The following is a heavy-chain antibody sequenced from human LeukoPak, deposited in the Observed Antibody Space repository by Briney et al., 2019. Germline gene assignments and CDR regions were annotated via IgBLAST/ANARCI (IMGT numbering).Heavy chain of an antibody. V-gene: IGHV6-1*01. Sequence: SQTLSLTCAISGDSVSNNSAAWIWVRQSPSRGLEWLGRTYYKSRWYNDYAVSVKSRITINPDTSKNQFSLQLNSVTPEDTAVYYCARGDAGSYFWFDYWGQGTLVTVSS. CDR1: GDSVSNNSAA. J-gene: IGHJ4*02. CDR3: ARGDAGSYFWFDY. CDR2: TYYKSRWYN. D-gene: IGHD1-26*01.